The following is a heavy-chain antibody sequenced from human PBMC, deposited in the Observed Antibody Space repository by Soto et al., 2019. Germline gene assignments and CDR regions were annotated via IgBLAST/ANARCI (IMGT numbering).Heavy chain of an antibody. D-gene: IGHD3-3*01. V-gene: IGHV1-2*02. Sequence: QVQLVQSGAEVKKPGASVKVSCKASGYTFTGYYMHWVRQAPGQGLEWMGWINPNSGGTNYAQKFQGRVTMTRDTSIRTAYMELSRLRSDDTAVYYCARGLDFWSGRDNWFDPWGQGTLVPVSS. CDR3: ARGLDFWSGRDNWFDP. CDR2: INPNSGGT. CDR1: GYTFTGYY. J-gene: IGHJ5*02.